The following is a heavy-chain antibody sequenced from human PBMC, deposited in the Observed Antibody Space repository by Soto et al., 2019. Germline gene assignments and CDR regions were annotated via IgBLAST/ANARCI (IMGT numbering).Heavy chain of an antibody. CDR1: GFTFSSYA. CDR3: AKGRAARLQYFDY. D-gene: IGHD6-6*01. CDR2: ISGSGGST. J-gene: IGHJ4*02. Sequence: GGSLRLSCAASGFTFSSYAMSWVRQAPGKGLEWVSAISGSGGSTYYADSVKGRFTISRDNSKNTLYLQMKSLRAEDTAVYYCAKGRAARLQYFDYWGQGTLVTVSS. V-gene: IGHV3-23*01.